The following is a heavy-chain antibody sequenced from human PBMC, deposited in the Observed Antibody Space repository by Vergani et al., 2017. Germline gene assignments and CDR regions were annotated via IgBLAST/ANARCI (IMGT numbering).Heavy chain of an antibody. CDR3: AREPTNSGVDFEGELGAPQDYHYYYMDV. CDR2: IIPIFRTS. J-gene: IGHJ6*03. Sequence: QVQLVQSGAELKRPGSSVKVSCKASGDTFSSFAFSWVRQAPGQGLEWIGGIIPIFRTSNYAQKFQGRVTLPAAEATCPAYMELSSLTSEDTSVYFWAREPTNSGVDFEGELGAPQDYHYYYMDVWGKGTTVTVSS. D-gene: IGHD1-26*01. CDR1: GDTFSSFA. V-gene: IGHV1-69*01.